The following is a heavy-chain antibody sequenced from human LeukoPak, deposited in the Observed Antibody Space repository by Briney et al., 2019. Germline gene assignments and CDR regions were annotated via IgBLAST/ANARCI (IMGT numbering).Heavy chain of an antibody. CDR3: ATDRGWLQFDY. D-gene: IGHD5-24*01. V-gene: IGHV3-21*01. CDR1: GFTFSSYS. Sequence: GGSLRLSCAASGFTFSSYSMNWVRQAPGKGLEWVSSISSSSSYIYYADSVKGRFTISRDNAKNSLYLQMNSLRAEDTAVYYCATDRGWLQFDYWGQGTLVTVPS. CDR2: ISSSSSYI. J-gene: IGHJ4*02.